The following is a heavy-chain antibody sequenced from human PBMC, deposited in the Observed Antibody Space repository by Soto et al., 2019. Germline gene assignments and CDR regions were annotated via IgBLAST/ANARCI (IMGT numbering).Heavy chain of an antibody. CDR3: AKVSTRSSGRTDYFDY. Sequence: GGSLRLSCAASGFSFCTYPMSWVRQAPGKGPEWVSGISASGGSTYYADSVKGRFTISRDNSKDTLYLQMNSLRDDDTAVYYCAKVSTRSSGRTDYFDYWGQGSLVTVSS. CDR1: GFSFCTYP. J-gene: IGHJ4*02. CDR2: ISASGGST. D-gene: IGHD6-19*01. V-gene: IGHV3-23*01.